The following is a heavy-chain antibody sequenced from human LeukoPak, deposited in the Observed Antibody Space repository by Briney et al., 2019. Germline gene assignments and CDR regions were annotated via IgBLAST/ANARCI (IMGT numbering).Heavy chain of an antibody. V-gene: IGHV3-48*04. CDR3: ARSEVFLDY. J-gene: IGHJ4*02. CDR2: ISSSSSTI. Sequence: GGSLRLSCGASGFTFSSYVMNWVRQAPGKGLEWVSYISSSSSTIYYADSVKGRFTISRDNAKNSLYLQMNSLRAEDTAVYYCARSEVFLDYWGQGTLVTVSS. CDR1: GFTFSSYV.